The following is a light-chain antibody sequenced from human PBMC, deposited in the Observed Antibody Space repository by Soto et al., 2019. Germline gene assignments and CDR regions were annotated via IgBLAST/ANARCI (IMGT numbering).Light chain of an antibody. J-gene: IGLJ7*01. CDR2: EVS. CDR3: YSYGGSRAV. CDR1: SSDVGSHNL. V-gene: IGLV2-23*02. Sequence: QSALTQPASVSGSPGQSITISCTGTSSDVGSHNLVSWYQQHPGQDPKLMIYEVSKRPLGVSARFSASKSGNTASLTISGLQAEDEADYYCYSYGGSRAVFGGGTQLTVL.